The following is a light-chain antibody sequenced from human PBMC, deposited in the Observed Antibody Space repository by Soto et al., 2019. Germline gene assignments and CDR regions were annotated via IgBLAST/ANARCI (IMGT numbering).Light chain of an antibody. CDR3: QQYGTSPRT. Sequence: EIVLTQSPATLSLSPGERATLSCGASQSVTRTSLAWYQQKPGLAPRLLIYDASSRATGIPDRFSGSGSGTDFTLTISRLEPEDFAIYYCQQYGTSPRTFGQGTKVEIK. J-gene: IGKJ1*01. V-gene: IGKV3D-20*01. CDR2: DAS. CDR1: QSVTRTS.